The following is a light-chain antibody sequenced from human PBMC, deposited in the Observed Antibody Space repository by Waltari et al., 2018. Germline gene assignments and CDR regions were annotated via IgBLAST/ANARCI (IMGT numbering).Light chain of an antibody. CDR1: SNDVGSYHL. CDR3: SSYAGSTTLVI. Sequence: QSALTQPASVSGSPGQSITISGTGTSNDVGSYHLFSWYQQYPGKAPTLMIYEVTKRPSGVSSRFSGSKSGNTASLTISGLQAEDEADYYCSSYAGSTTLVIFGGGTKLTV. V-gene: IGLV2-23*02. J-gene: IGLJ2*01. CDR2: EVT.